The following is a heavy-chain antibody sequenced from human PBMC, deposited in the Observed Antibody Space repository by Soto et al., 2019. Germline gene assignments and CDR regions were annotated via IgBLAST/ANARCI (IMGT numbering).Heavy chain of an antibody. CDR3: AHGGITIFGLDY. V-gene: IGHV3-23*01. D-gene: IGHD3-3*01. CDR1: GFTFSRYA. J-gene: IGHJ4*02. Sequence: GGSLRLSCAASGFTFSRYAMSWVRQAPGKGLEWVSAISGSGGSTYYADSVKGRFTISRDNSKNTLYLQMNSLRAEDTAVYYCAHGGITIFGLDYWGQGTLVTVSS. CDR2: ISGSGGST.